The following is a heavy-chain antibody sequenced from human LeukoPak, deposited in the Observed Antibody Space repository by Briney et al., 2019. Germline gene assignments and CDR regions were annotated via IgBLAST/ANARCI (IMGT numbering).Heavy chain of an antibody. J-gene: IGHJ5*02. CDR3: ARHQKANWFDP. Sequence: SETLSLTCTVSGGSISSSSYYWGWIRQPPGKGLEWIGRIYYSGSTYYNPSLKSRVTISVDTSKNQFSLKLSSVTAADTAVYYCARHQKANWFDPWGQGTLVTVSS. CDR2: IYYSGST. CDR1: GGSISSSSYY. V-gene: IGHV4-39*01.